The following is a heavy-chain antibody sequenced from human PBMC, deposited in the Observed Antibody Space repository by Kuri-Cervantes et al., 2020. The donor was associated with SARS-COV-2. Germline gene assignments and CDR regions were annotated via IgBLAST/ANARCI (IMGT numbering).Heavy chain of an antibody. V-gene: IGHV1-18*04. CDR2: ISAYNGNT. J-gene: IGHJ6*02. D-gene: IGHD5-18*01. Sequence: ASVKVSCKASGYTFTSYGISWVRQAPGQGLEWMGWISAYNGNTNYARKFQGRVTITADESTSTAYMELSSLRSEDTAVYYCAREHVSDVDTAMVRYYYYYGMDVWGQGTTVTVSS. CDR3: AREHVSDVDTAMVRYYYYYGMDV. CDR1: GYTFTSYG.